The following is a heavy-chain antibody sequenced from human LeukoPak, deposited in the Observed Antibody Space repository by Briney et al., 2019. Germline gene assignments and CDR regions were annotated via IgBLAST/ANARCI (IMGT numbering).Heavy chain of an antibody. J-gene: IGHJ4*02. CDR3: ARQSLGASGLDH. CDR1: GFTFGDYA. D-gene: IGHD1-26*01. V-gene: IGHV3-30*04. Sequence: GGSLRLSCTASGFTFGDYAMHWVRQAPNKGLDWVAVVPHDGSSASHAASVNGRFTISRDNSKDTVFLQMNSLRVDDTAIYYCARQSLGASGLDHWGQGVLVTVSS. CDR2: VPHDGSSA.